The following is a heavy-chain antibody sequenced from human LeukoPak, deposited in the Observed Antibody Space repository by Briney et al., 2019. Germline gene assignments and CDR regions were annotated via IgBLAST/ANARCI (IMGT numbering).Heavy chain of an antibody. D-gene: IGHD6-13*01. CDR3: ARASSGASWPHVLDL. J-gene: IGHJ5*02. Sequence: GRSLRLSCAASGFTLTSYAMRCVPHAPGDGLKWVTLISSDGSKKHYANSQKGRFTISRDNSKNTLYLQMNSLRAEDTAVYYCARASSGASWPHVLDLWGQGTLVTVSS. CDR1: GFTLTSYA. CDR2: ISSDGSKK. V-gene: IGHV3-30-3*01.